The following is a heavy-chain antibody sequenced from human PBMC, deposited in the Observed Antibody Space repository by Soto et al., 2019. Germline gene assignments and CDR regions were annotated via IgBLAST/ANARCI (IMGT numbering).Heavy chain of an antibody. J-gene: IGHJ4*02. Sequence: GGSLRLSCAASGFTFSGSALHWVRQASGKGLEWVGRIRNKANSYATAYAASVKGRFTISRDDSKNTVFLEMNSLKSEDTALYYCAITAMINRDSSTSFDYWGRGTQVTVSS. CDR2: IRNKANSYAT. V-gene: IGHV3-73*01. CDR1: GFTFSGSA. CDR3: AITAMINRDSSTSFDY. D-gene: IGHD5-18*01.